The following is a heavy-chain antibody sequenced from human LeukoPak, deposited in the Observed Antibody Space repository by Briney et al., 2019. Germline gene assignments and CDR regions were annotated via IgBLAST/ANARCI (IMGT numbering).Heavy chain of an antibody. CDR1: GYTFTSYG. CDR2: ISAYNGNT. Sequence: GASVKVSCKASGYTFTSYGISWVRQALGQGLEWMGWISAYNGNTSYAQKLQGRVTMTTDTSTSTAYMELRSLRSDDTAVYYCARDRSDVVWFDPWGQGTLVTVSS. CDR3: ARDRSDVVWFDP. D-gene: IGHD5-12*01. V-gene: IGHV1-18*01. J-gene: IGHJ5*02.